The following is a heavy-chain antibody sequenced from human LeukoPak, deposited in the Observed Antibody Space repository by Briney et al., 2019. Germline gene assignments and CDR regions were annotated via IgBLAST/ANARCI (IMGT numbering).Heavy chain of an antibody. CDR1: GFTFSTYS. CDR3: ARMHYFDY. V-gene: IGHV3-48*02. Sequence: PGGSLRLSCAASGFTFSTYSMNWVRQVREMGLEWVSYISSSSSTIFYADSVKGRFTISRDNAKNSLYLQMNSLRDEDTAVHYCARMHYFDYWGQGTLVTVSS. CDR2: ISSSSSTI. J-gene: IGHJ4*01.